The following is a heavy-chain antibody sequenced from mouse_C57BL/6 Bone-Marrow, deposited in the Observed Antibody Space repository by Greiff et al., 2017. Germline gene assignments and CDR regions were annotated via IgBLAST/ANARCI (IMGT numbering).Heavy chain of an antibody. CDR3: ARYYYYGSSPRWFAY. CDR2: IHPNSGST. CDR1: GYTFTSYW. Sequence: QVQLQQPGAELVKPGASVKLSCKASGYTFTSYWMHWVKQRPGQGLEWIGMIHPNSGSTNYNEKFKSKATLTVDKSSRTAYMQLSSLTSVDSAVDYCARYYYYGSSPRWFAYWGQGTLVTVSA. V-gene: IGHV1-64*01. D-gene: IGHD1-1*01. J-gene: IGHJ3*01.